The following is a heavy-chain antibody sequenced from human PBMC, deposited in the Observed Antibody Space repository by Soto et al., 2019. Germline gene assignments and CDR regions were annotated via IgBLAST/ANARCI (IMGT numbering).Heavy chain of an antibody. Sequence: SETLSLTCTVSGGSISSGGYYWSWIRQHPGKGLEWIGYIYYSGSTYYNPSLKSRVTISVDTSKNQFSLKLSSVTAADTAVYYCARILPLPFRIQHWGQGTLVTVSS. CDR2: IYYSGST. J-gene: IGHJ1*01. CDR3: ARILPLPFRIQH. V-gene: IGHV4-31*03. D-gene: IGHD3-16*02. CDR1: GGSISSGGYY.